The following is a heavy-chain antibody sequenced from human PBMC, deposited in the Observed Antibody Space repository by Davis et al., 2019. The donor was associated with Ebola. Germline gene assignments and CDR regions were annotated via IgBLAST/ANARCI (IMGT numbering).Heavy chain of an antibody. D-gene: IGHD2-2*01. CDR2: IFPDDSDA. V-gene: IGHV5-51*01. CDR1: GYAFTDYW. Sequence: GESLKISCKGSGYAFTDYWIGWVRQMPGKGLEWMGVIFPDDSDATYSPSFQGQVTFSVDKSIRTAYLHWTSLKASDTAIYYCARQGDTSWDSWGQGTLVTVSS. J-gene: IGHJ5*01. CDR3: ARQGDTSWDS.